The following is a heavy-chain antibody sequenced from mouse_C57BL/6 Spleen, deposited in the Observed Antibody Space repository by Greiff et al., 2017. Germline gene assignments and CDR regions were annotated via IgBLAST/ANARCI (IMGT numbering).Heavy chain of an antibody. Sequence: VQLQQPGAELVKPGASVKMSCKASGYTFTSYWITWVKQRPGPGLEWIGVIYPGSGSTNYNEKFKSKATLTVDTSSSTAYMQLSCLTSEDSAVYYCARGLPYGSNYGYCCDYWGQGTTLTVSS. V-gene: IGHV1-55*01. CDR2: IYPGSGST. D-gene: IGHD1-1*01. CDR1: GYTFTSYW. CDR3: ARGLPYGSNYGYCCDY. J-gene: IGHJ2*01.